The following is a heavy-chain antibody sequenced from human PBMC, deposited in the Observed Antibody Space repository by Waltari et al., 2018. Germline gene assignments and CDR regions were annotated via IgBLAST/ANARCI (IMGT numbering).Heavy chain of an antibody. D-gene: IGHD3-22*01. CDR2: FDPEDGET. CDR3: ATRIAYYYDTSGHYFNY. J-gene: IGHJ4*02. CDR1: GYTLADLS. Sequence: QVQLVQSGAEVKKPGASVKVSCKVSGYTLADLSIHWVRQAPGKGLEWMGGFDPEDGETIFAQNFQVRVTMTEDTSTGTAYMELSGLRSEDTAVYYCATRIAYYYDTSGHYFNYWGQGTLVTVSS. V-gene: IGHV1-24*01.